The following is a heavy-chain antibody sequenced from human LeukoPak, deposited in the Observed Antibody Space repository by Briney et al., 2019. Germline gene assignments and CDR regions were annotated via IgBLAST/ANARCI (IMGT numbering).Heavy chain of an antibody. CDR3: ARVTTGSLGVDY. J-gene: IGHJ4*02. CDR2: IYYSGST. Sequence: SETLSLTCTVSGGSISSSSYYWGWIRQPPGKGLEWIGSIYYSGSTYYNPSLKSRLTISVDTSKNQFSLKLSSVTAADTAIYYCARVTTGSLGVDYWGQGTLVTVSS. V-gene: IGHV4-39*07. D-gene: IGHD1-1*01. CDR1: GGSISSSSYY.